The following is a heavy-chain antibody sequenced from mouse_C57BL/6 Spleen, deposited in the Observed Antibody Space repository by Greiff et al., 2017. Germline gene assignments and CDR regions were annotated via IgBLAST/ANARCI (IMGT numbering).Heavy chain of an antibody. CDR2: IYPGDGDT. CDR3: VYGSSFYAMDY. J-gene: IGHJ4*01. V-gene: IGHV1-80*01. D-gene: IGHD1-1*01. Sequence: QVQLQQSGAELVKPGASVKISCKASGYAFSSSWMNWVKQRPGKGLEWIGQIYPGDGDTNYNGKFKGKATLTADKSSSTAYMQLSSLTSEDSAVYFCVYGSSFYAMDYWGQGTSVTVSS. CDR1: GYAFSSSW.